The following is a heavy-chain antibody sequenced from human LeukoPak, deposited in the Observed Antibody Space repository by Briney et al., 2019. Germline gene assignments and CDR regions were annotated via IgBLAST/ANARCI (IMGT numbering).Heavy chain of an antibody. CDR1: GFTFSSYS. CDR3: ARGEGFFGC. Sequence: PGGSLRLSCAASGFTFSSYSMNWVRQAPGKGLEWVSSISSSSSYIHYADSVKGRFTISRDNAKNSLYLQMNSLRAEDTAVYYCARGEGFFGCWGQGTLVTVSS. CDR2: ISSSSSYI. J-gene: IGHJ4*02. V-gene: IGHV3-21*01. D-gene: IGHD3-10*01.